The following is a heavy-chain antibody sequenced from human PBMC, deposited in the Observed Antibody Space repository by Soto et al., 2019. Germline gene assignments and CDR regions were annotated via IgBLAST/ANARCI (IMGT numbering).Heavy chain of an antibody. CDR1: GFTFSSYG. D-gene: IGHD6-13*01. CDR3: ARKAPGVGLQAGAAAGNYYYYMDV. V-gene: IGHV3-33*01. Sequence: GGSLRLSCAASGFTFSSYGMHWVRQAPGKGLEWVAVIWYDGSNKYYADSVKGRFTISRDNSKNTLYLQMNSLRAEDTAVYYCARKAPGVGLQAGAAAGNYYYYMDVWGKGTTVTVSS. CDR2: IWYDGSNK. J-gene: IGHJ6*03.